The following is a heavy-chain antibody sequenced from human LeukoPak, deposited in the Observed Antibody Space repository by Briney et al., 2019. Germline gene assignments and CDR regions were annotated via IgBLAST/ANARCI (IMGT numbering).Heavy chain of an antibody. Sequence: PGGSLRLSCAASGFSLSSYSMNWVRQAPGKGLEYVSSIIITSSHIYYGDSVRGRFTISRDNAKNSLFLQMNNLRAEDTAVYYCARDPYCSGANCYSGMDVWGHGTTVTVSS. CDR2: IIITSSHI. J-gene: IGHJ6*02. D-gene: IGHD2-2*02. CDR3: ARDPYCSGANCYSGMDV. CDR1: GFSLSSYS. V-gene: IGHV3-21*01.